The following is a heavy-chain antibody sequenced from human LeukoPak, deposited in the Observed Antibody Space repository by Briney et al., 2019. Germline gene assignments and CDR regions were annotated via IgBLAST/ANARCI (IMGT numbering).Heavy chain of an antibody. V-gene: IGHV3-48*03. CDR2: ISSSGSTI. D-gene: IGHD3-10*01. CDR3: ARLMHQAPSAMVRGVKSY. J-gene: IGHJ4*02. CDR1: GFTFSSYE. Sequence: QSGGSLRLSCAASGFTFSSYEMNWVRQAPGKGLEWVSYISSSGSTIYYADSVKGRFTISRDNSKNTLYLQMSSLRADDTAVYYCARLMHQAPSAMVRGVKSYWGQGTLVTVSS.